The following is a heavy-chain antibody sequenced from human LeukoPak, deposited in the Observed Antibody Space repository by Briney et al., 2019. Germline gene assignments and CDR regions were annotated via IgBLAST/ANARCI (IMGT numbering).Heavy chain of an antibody. J-gene: IGHJ4*02. CDR3: ARSLGGYFDY. V-gene: IGHV3-30-3*01. D-gene: IGHD4-23*01. CDR2: ISYDGSNK. Sequence: PGGSLRLSCAASGFTFSSYAMHWVRQAPGKGLEWVAVISYDGSNKYYADSVKGRFTISRDNSKNTLYLQMNSLRAEDTAVYYCARSLGGYFDYWGQGTLVTVSS. CDR1: GFTFSSYA.